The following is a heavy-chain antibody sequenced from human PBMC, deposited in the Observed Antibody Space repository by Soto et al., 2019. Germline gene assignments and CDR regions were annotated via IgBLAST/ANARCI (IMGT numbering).Heavy chain of an antibody. CDR2: IYYSGTT. V-gene: IGHV4-39*07. CDR3: AREKDGYNRGGDFDY. D-gene: IGHD3-16*01. CDR1: SASISSSSYT. Sequence: SETLSLTCTVSSASISSSSYTWGWIRQPPGKGLEWIGSIYYSGTTYYNPSLNSRVTVSVDTSKNQFSLKVTSVTAADTAVYYCAREKDGYNRGGDFDYWGQGTLVTVSS. J-gene: IGHJ4*02.